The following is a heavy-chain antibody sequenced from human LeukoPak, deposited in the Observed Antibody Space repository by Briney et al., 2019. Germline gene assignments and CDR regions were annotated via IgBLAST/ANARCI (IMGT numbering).Heavy chain of an antibody. CDR1: GDSIRSSSYY. J-gene: IGHJ6*03. Sequence: SETLSLTCTVSGDSIRSSSYYWGWIRQPPGKGLEWIGNIYYSGSTYYNPSLKSRLTILEDTSKNQFSLKLSSVTAADTAVYYCARAAVTTFDYYYYYMDVWGKGTTVTVSS. V-gene: IGHV4-39*07. CDR3: ARAAVTTFDYYYYYMDV. D-gene: IGHD4-17*01. CDR2: IYYSGST.